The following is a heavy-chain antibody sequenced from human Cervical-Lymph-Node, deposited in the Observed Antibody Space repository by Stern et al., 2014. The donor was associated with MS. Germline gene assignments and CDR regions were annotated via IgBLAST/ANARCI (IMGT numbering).Heavy chain of an antibody. CDR2: IYFTGEP. J-gene: IGHJ6*02. Sequence: QVQLQESGPGLVKPSETLSLTCTVSGGSITSSSHYWGWIRQPPGKGLEWIGDIYFTGEPSYNPSLKTRVTISIDTSRDQFSLKLSSVTAADTAVFYCARIAGGYLYYYGMDVWGQGTTVTVSS. D-gene: IGHD3-16*01. CDR1: GGSITSSSHY. CDR3: ARIAGGYLYYYGMDV. V-gene: IGHV4-39*01.